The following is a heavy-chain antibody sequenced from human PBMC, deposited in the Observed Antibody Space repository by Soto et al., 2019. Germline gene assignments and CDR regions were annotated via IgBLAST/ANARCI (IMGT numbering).Heavy chain of an antibody. J-gene: IGHJ6*02. D-gene: IGHD3-9*01. CDR1: GFTFSSYA. CDR3: AKDRERYFDWLWYGMDV. CDR2: ISGNGGST. V-gene: IGHV3-23*01. Sequence: GGSLRLSCAASGFTFSSYAMSWVRQAPGKGLEWVSVISGNGGSTYYADSVKGRFTISRDNSKNTLYLQMNSLRAEDTAVYYCAKDRERYFDWLWYGMDVWRQRTTVTVSS.